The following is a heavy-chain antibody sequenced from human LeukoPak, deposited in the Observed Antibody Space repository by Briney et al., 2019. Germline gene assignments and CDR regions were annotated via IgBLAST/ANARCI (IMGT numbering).Heavy chain of an antibody. CDR2: MNPNSGNT. J-gene: IGHJ4*02. CDR3: ARGSLPPKAGREYYFDY. CDR1: GYTFTSYD. D-gene: IGHD6-19*01. Sequence: ASVKVSCKASGYTFTSYDINWVRQATGQGLEWMGWMNPNSGNTGYAQKLQGRVTMTRNTSISTAYMELSSLRSEDTAVYYCARGSLPPKAGREYYFDYWGQGTLVTVSS. V-gene: IGHV1-8*01.